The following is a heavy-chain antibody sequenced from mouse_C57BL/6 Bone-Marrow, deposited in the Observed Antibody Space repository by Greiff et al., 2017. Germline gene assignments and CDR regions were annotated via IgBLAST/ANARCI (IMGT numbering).Heavy chain of an antibody. Sequence: QVHVKQSGAELVKPGASVKLSCKASGYAFSSYWMKWVKQRPGKGLEWIGHIYPSDGDTNYKGKFKGTATLAADKSSSTAYMRLSSLTSEDSAVYSSFAYPGVGYWGQGTSVTVSS. J-gene: IGHJ4*01. CDR3: FAYPGVGY. D-gene: IGHD1-1*01. CDR2: IYPSDGDT. V-gene: IGHV1-80*01. CDR1: GYAFSSYW.